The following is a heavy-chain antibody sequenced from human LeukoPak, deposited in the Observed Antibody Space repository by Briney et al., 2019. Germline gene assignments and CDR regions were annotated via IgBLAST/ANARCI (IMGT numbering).Heavy chain of an antibody. V-gene: IGHV3-9*01. CDR2: ISWNSGSI. Sequence: PGRSLRLSCAASGFTFDDYAMHWVRQAPGKGPEWVSGISWNSGSIGYADSVKGRFTISRDNAKNSLYLQMNSLRAEDTALYYCAKDEGSSWYTAFGFWGQGTLVTVSS. J-gene: IGHJ4*02. D-gene: IGHD6-13*01. CDR1: GFTFDDYA. CDR3: AKDEGSSWYTAFGF.